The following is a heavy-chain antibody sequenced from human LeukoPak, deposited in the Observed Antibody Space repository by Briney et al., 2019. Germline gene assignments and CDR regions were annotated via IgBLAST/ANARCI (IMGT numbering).Heavy chain of an antibody. D-gene: IGHD3-3*01. CDR1: GGSISSGDDY. Sequence: SETLSLTCTVSGGSISSGDDYWRWGRQPPGGGLVWIGYIYYSGSTYYNPSLKCRVTISVDTSKNQFSLKLISVTATDTAVYYCARVNYDFWSGYPRHAFDIWGQGTMVTVSS. V-gene: IGHV4-30-4*01. CDR2: IYYSGST. J-gene: IGHJ3*02. CDR3: ARVNYDFWSGYPRHAFDI.